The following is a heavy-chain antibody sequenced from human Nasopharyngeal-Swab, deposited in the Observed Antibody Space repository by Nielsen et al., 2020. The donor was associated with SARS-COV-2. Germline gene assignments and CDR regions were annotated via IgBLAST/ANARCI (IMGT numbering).Heavy chain of an antibody. CDR2: IIPIFGTA. J-gene: IGHJ4*02. V-gene: IGHV1-69*06. Sequence: WVRQAPGQGLEWMGGIIPIFGTANYAQKFQGRVTITADKSTSTAYMELSSLRSEDTAVYYCASTGPGVVVAATTFDYWGQGTLVTVSS. CDR3: ASTGPGVVVAATTFDY. D-gene: IGHD2-15*01.